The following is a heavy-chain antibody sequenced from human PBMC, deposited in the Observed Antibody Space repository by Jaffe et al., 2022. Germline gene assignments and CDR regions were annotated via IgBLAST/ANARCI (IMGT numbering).Heavy chain of an antibody. D-gene: IGHD1-26*01. CDR1: GFDVSQVY. CDR3: ATMGWIRAVVKREPAYFDH. J-gene: IGHJ4*02. Sequence: EAQLVQSGGGLVQPGGSLRLSCAVSGFDVSQVYMSWVRQAPGKGLQWVAVISGGTTRTYEESMKGRFSIGIQKSENTLSLELNSLREDDTAVYYCATMGWIRAVVKREPAYFDHWGQGALVTVSS. V-gene: IGHV3-53*04. CDR2: ISGGTTR.